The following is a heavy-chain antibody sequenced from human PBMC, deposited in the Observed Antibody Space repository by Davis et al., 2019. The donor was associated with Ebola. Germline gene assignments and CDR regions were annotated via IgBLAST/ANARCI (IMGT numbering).Heavy chain of an antibody. CDR3: AREGRYYDSSGYKNWFDP. D-gene: IGHD3-22*01. Sequence: SETLSLTCAVYGGSFSGYYWSWIRQPPGKGLEWIGEINHSGSTNYNPSLKSQVTISVDTSKNQFSLKLSSVTAADTAVYYCAREGRYYDSSGYKNWFDPWGQGTLVTVSS. V-gene: IGHV4-34*01. CDR1: GGSFSGYY. J-gene: IGHJ5*02. CDR2: INHSGST.